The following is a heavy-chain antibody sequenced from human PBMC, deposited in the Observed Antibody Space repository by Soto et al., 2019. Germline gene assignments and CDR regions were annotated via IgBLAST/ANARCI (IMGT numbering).Heavy chain of an antibody. V-gene: IGHV3-74*01. CDR1: GFSVSSYW. J-gene: IGHJ6*03. CDR3: AREVGYYYHYMGV. D-gene: IGHD1-26*01. Sequence: EVQLEESGGGLVQPGGSLRLSCTASGFSVSSYWMHWVRQVPGKGLVWVSRINTEGNSPSYADSVKGRFTISRDSAKNTVYLQMDSLRVEDTAVYYGAREVGYYYHYMGVWGNGTTVTVSS. CDR2: INTEGNSP.